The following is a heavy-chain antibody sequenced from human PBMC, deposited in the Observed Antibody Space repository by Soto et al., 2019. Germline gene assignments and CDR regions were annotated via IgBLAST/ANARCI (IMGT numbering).Heavy chain of an antibody. J-gene: IGHJ5*02. Sequence: GGSLRLSCAASGFTFSSYAMSWVRQAPGKGLEWVSAISGSGGSTYYADSVKGRFTISRDNSKNTLYLQMNSLRAEDTAVYYCAKDHYGPGIAAAGGNWFDPWGQGTLVTVSS. V-gene: IGHV3-23*01. D-gene: IGHD6-13*01. CDR3: AKDHYGPGIAAAGGNWFDP. CDR2: ISGSGGST. CDR1: GFTFSSYA.